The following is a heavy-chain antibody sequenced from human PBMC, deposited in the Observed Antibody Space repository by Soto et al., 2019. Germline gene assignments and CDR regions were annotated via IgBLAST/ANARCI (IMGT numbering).Heavy chain of an antibody. J-gene: IGHJ6*02. V-gene: IGHV4-34*01. CDR2: INHSGST. D-gene: IGHD4-17*01. Sequence: SETLSLTCAVYGGSFSGYYWSWIRQPPGKGLEWIGEINHSGSTNYNPSLKSRVTISVDTSKNQFSLKLSSVTAADTAVYYCARATVTRSYYYYGMDVWGQGTTVT. CDR1: GGSFSGYY. CDR3: ARATVTRSYYYYGMDV.